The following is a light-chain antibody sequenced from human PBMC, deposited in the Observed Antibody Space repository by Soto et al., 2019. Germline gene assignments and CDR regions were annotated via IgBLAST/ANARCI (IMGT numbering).Light chain of an antibody. CDR3: QQYSDSSRS. V-gene: IGKV1-5*03. Sequence: DIQMTQSPSTLSASIGDRITISCRASQNIDTWLAWYQQRPGEAPKLLIYTASNLENGVPSRFSGSGSGTAFTLTISSLQPEDFPTYYCQQYSDSSRSFGQGTQVE. CDR2: TAS. CDR1: QNIDTW. J-gene: IGKJ1*01.